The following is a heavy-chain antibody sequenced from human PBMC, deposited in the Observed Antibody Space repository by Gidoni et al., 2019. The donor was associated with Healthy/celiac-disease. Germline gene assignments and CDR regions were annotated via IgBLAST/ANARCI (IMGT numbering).Heavy chain of an antibody. CDR2: LYYSGCT. D-gene: IGHD6-6*01. Sequence: QLQLQESGPGMVKPSENLSLTCTVSGGAIRSSSDYWGWTRQPPGKGLEWICSLYYSGCTYSDPSLTSRVTISVDTSKNQFSLKLSSVTAADTAVYYCAIHAQQLVIVNWFDPWGQGTLVTVSS. V-gene: IGHV4-39*01. CDR3: AIHAQQLVIVNWFDP. J-gene: IGHJ5*02. CDR1: GGAIRSSSDY.